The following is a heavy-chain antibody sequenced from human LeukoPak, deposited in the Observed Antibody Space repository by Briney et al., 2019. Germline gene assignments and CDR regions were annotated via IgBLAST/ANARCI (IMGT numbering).Heavy chain of an antibody. CDR1: GFIFSSYW. D-gene: IGHD4-11*01. CDR2: ISGDGSST. Sequence: PGGSLKLSCAASGFIFSSYWMHWVRQVPGKRLVWVSRISGDGSSTTYADSVKGRFTISRDNAKNTLYLQMSSLRAEDPAVYYCVRDRETTVTTLDFWGQGTVVTVSS. J-gene: IGHJ4*02. CDR3: VRDRETTVTTLDF. V-gene: IGHV3-74*03.